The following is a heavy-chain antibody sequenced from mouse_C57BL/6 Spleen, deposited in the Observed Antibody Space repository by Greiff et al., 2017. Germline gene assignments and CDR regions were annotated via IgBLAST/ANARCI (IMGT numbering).Heavy chain of an antibody. Sequence: VQLVESGAELVRPGTSVKVSCKASGYAFTNYLIEWVKQRPGQGLEWIGVINPGSGGTNYNEKFKGKATLTADKSSSTAYMQLSSLTSEDSAVYFCARATGTNYYAMDYWGQGTSVTVSS. CDR1: GYAFTNYL. CDR3: ARATGTNYYAMDY. D-gene: IGHD4-1*02. J-gene: IGHJ4*01. CDR2: INPGSGGT. V-gene: IGHV1-54*01.